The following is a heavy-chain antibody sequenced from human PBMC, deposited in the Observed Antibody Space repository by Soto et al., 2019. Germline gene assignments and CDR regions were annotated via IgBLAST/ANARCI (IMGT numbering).Heavy chain of an antibody. J-gene: IGHJ3*02. CDR1: VFTFSNAW. Sequence: GGSLRLSCAASVFTFSNAWMSWVRQAPGKGQEWVGRIKSKTDGGTTDYAAPVKGRFTISRDDSKNTLYLQMNSLKTEDTAVYYCTTDASIVVVPAAMPTDAFDIWGQGTMVTVSS. D-gene: IGHD2-2*01. V-gene: IGHV3-15*01. CDR2: IKSKTDGGTT. CDR3: TTDASIVVVPAAMPTDAFDI.